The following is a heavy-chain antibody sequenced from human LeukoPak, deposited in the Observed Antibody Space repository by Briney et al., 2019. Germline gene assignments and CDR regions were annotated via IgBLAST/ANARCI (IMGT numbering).Heavy chain of an antibody. CDR1: GFTFSINA. Sequence: PGGPLRLSCAVPGFTFSINASHGVPQAPGKGLGWGAVLLYVGRNKYYADAAKGRSSFSRDNSKKTLYLKMSSLRAEDTAVYYCAGVSESGWYYFDYWGQGTLVTVSS. J-gene: IGHJ4*02. V-gene: IGHV3-30*03. D-gene: IGHD2-15*01. CDR2: LLYVGRNK. CDR3: AGVSESGWYYFDY.